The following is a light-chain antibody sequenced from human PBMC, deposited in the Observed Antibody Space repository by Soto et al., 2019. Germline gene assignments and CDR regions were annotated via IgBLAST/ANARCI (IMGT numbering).Light chain of an antibody. V-gene: IGKV3-20*01. CDR3: QQYGSSPPYS. Sequence: EIVLTQSPDTLSLSPGERATLSCRASQSVTSFYLAWYQQKPGQAPRLLIYGASSRASGIPDRFSGSGSGTDFTLSISRLEPEDFAVYYCQQYGSSPPYSFGQGTNLEIK. CDR2: GAS. CDR1: QSVTSFY. J-gene: IGKJ2*01.